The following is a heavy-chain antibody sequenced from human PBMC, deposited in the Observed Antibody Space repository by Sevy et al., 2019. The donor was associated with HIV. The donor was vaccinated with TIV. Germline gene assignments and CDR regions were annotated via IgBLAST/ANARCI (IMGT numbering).Heavy chain of an antibody. CDR1: GDSVSTNSDA. J-gene: IGHJ4*02. CDR2: TYYRSKWYN. D-gene: IGHD3-22*01. Sequence: SQTLSLTCAISGDSVSTNSDAWSWIRLSPSRGLEWLGRTYYRSKWYNDYAVSVKSRITIIADTSKNQFSLQLKSVTPEDTAIYYCARDRYYDSSARRFDYWGQGTLVTVSS. CDR3: ARDRYYDSSARRFDY. V-gene: IGHV6-1*01.